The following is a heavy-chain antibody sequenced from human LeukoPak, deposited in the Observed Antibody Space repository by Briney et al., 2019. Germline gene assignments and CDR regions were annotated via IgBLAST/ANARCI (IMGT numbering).Heavy chain of an antibody. Sequence: GGSLRLSCAASGFTFSSYAMSWVRQAPGKGLEWVSAISGGGGSTYYADSVKGRFTISRDNSKNTLYLQMNSLRAEDTAVYYCAKDGGMGSGSYYDYWGQGTLVTVSS. D-gene: IGHD3-10*01. V-gene: IGHV3-23*01. CDR1: GFTFSSYA. CDR2: ISGGGGST. J-gene: IGHJ4*02. CDR3: AKDGGMGSGSYYDY.